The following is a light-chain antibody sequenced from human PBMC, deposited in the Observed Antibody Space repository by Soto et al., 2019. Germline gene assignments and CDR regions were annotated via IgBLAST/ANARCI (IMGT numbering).Light chain of an antibody. Sequence: IQLTQSPSSLSASVGDRITITCRASQGISSYLAWYQQRPGKAPNLLIYAASTLQSGVPSRFSGSGSGTHFTLTISSLQPEDFATYYCQQLNSYPHTFGQGTKLEIK. J-gene: IGKJ2*01. CDR3: QQLNSYPHT. CDR1: QGISSY. V-gene: IGKV1-9*01. CDR2: AAS.